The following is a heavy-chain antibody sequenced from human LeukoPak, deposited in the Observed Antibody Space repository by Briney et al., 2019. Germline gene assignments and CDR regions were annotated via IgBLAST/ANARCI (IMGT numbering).Heavy chain of an antibody. CDR1: GYSIGSGYY. J-gene: IGHJ4*02. V-gene: IGHV4-38-2*02. CDR2: IYHSGST. Sequence: SETLSLTCTVSGYSIGSGYYWGWIRQPPGKGLEWIGSIYHSGSTYYNPSLKSRVTISVDTSKNQFSLKLSSVTAADTAVYYCARESYGSGLDYWGQGTLVTVSS. D-gene: IGHD3-10*01. CDR3: ARESYGSGLDY.